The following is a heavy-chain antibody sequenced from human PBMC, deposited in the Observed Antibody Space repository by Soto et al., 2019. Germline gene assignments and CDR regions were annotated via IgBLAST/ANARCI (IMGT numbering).Heavy chain of an antibody. Sequence: GGSLRLSCAASGFTFDDYAMHWVRQAPGKGLEWVSGISWNSGSIGYADSVKGRFTISRDNAKNSLYLQMNSLRAEDTALYYLPKGLRKYALDYWGQGTLVTVS. V-gene: IGHV3-9*01. CDR2: ISWNSGSI. D-gene: IGHD2-2*01. CDR3: PKGLRKYALDY. CDR1: GFTFDDYA. J-gene: IGHJ4*02.